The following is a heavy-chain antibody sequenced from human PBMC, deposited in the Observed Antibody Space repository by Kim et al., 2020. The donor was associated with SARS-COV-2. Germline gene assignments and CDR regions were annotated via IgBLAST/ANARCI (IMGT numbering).Heavy chain of an antibody. V-gene: IGHV4-39*02. D-gene: IGHD3-3*01. CDR3: AREGLEWLLATSNWVDP. J-gene: IGHJ5*02. Sequence: SETLSLTCTVSGGSISSSSYYWGWIRQPPGKGLEWIGSIYYSGSTYYNPSLKSRVTISVDTSKNQFSLKLSSVTAADTAVYYCAREGLEWLLATSNWVDPRGQGHLVPVSS. CDR2: IYYSGST. CDR1: GGSISSSSYY.